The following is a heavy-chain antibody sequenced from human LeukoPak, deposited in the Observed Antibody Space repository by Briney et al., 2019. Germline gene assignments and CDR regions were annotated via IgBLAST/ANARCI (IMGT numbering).Heavy chain of an antibody. CDR1: GYSFTSYW. Sequence: GGSLKISCKGSGYSFTSYWIGWVRQMPGKGLEWMGIIYPGDSDTRYSPSFQGQVTISADKSISTTYLQWSSLKASDTAMFYCAASTYGSGSYVGFDSWGQGTLVTVSS. D-gene: IGHD3-10*01. V-gene: IGHV5-51*01. J-gene: IGHJ4*02. CDR3: AASTYGSGSYVGFDS. CDR2: IYPGDSDT.